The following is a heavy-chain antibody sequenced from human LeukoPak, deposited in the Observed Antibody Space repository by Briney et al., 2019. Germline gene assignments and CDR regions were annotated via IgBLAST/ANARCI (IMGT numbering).Heavy chain of an antibody. D-gene: IGHD3-10*01. CDR1: GYTLTELS. CDR2: FDPEDGET. J-gene: IGHJ4*02. V-gene: IGHV1-24*01. CDR3: ATGPLWFGELPGPGRIN. Sequence: ASVKVSCKVSGYTLTELSMHWVRQAPGKGLEWMGGFDPEDGETIYAQKFQGRVTMTEDTSTDTAYMELSSLRSEDTAVYYCATGPLWFGELPGPGRINWGQRPLVTVSS.